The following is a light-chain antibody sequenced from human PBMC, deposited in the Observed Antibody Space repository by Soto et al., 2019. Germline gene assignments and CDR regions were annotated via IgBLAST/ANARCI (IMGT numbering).Light chain of an antibody. V-gene: IGKV3-20*01. Sequence: EMVLTQSPGPLSLSPGERATLSCRASQSVSSSYLAWYQQKPGQAPRLLIYGASSRATGVPDRFSGSGSGTDFSITISRLEPEDVAVYYCQQYGSSPGYTFGQGTKLEIK. J-gene: IGKJ2*01. CDR2: GAS. CDR1: QSVSSSY. CDR3: QQYGSSPGYT.